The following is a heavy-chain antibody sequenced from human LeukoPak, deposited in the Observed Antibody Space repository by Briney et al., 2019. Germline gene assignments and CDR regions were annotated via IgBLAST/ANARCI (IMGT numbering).Heavy chain of an antibody. CDR2: LYSGDNT. Sequence: GGSLRLSCAASGFNVSSNYMTWARQAPGKGLEWVSVLYSGDNTYYADSVKGRFTISRDNSKNTLYFQMNSLRAEDTAVYYCARVRSYGSGFDYWGQGTLVTVSS. D-gene: IGHD3-10*01. CDR3: ARVRSYGSGFDY. CDR1: GFNVSSNY. J-gene: IGHJ4*02. V-gene: IGHV3-53*01.